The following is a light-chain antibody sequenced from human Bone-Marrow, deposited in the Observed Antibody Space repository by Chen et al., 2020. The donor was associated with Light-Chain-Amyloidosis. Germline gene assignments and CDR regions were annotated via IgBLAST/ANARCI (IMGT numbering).Light chain of an antibody. V-gene: IGLV3-25*03. J-gene: IGLJ2*01. Sequence: SYELIQPPSAAVSPGQTARLTCSGDDLPTKYAHWYQQKPGQAPVLVIHRDTERPSGLSERFSGSSSVKTATLTISGVQAEYEADYHCQSADSSGTYEVIFGGGTKLTV. CDR2: RDT. CDR3: QSADSSGTYEVI. CDR1: DLPTKY.